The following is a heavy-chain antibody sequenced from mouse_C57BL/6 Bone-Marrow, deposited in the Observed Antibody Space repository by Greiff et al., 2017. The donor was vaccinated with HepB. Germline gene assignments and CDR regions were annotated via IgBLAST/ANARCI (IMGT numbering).Heavy chain of an antibody. Sequence: DVKLVESGGGLVKPGGSLKLSCAASGFTFSSYAMSWVRQTPEKRLEWVATISDGGSYTYYPDNVKGRFTISRDNAKNNLYLQMSHLKSEDTAMYYCARDPYYGSSYGYYYAMDYWGQGTSVTVSS. V-gene: IGHV5-4*01. CDR3: ARDPYYGSSYGYYYAMDY. J-gene: IGHJ4*01. CDR1: GFTFSSYA. CDR2: ISDGGSYT. D-gene: IGHD1-1*01.